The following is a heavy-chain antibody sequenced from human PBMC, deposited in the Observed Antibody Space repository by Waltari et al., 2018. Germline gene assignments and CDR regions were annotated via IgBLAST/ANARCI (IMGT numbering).Heavy chain of an antibody. CDR3: ARGPSFRGVIRMDV. V-gene: IGHV1-8*01. J-gene: IGHJ6*02. CDR1: VYTFTSYD. Sequence: QVQLVQSGAEVKKPGASVKVSCKASVYTFTSYDINWLRQATGQGLAWMGWMNPNSGNTGYAQKFQGRVTMTRNTSISTAYMELSSLRSEDTAVYYCARGPSFRGVIRMDVWGQGTTVTVSS. D-gene: IGHD3-10*01. CDR2: MNPNSGNT.